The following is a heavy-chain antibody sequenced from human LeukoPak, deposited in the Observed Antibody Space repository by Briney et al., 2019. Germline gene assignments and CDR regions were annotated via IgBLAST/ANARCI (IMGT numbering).Heavy chain of an antibody. Sequence: GGSLRLSCAASGFTFSSYGMHWVRQAPGKGLEWVAFIRYDGSNIYYADSVKGRFTISRDNSKNTLYLQMNSLRAEDTAVYYCAKDPMVRGVIGRYFDYWGQGTLVTVSS. D-gene: IGHD3-10*01. J-gene: IGHJ4*02. CDR3: AKDPMVRGVIGRYFDY. CDR1: GFTFSSYG. CDR2: IRYDGSNI. V-gene: IGHV3-30*02.